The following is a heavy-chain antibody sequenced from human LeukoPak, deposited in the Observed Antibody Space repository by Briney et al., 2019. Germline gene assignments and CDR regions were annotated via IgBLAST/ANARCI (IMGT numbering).Heavy chain of an antibody. Sequence: GESLKISCKGFGYSFDTYWIAWVRQKPGKGLEWMGIIYPGDSDTRYRPSLQGQVTISADKSISTAYLQWSGLKASDTAMYYCARLQSYYFNYWGQGTLVTVSS. D-gene: IGHD4-11*01. CDR1: GYSFDTYW. V-gene: IGHV5-51*01. CDR2: IYPGDSDT. CDR3: ARLQSYYFNY. J-gene: IGHJ4*02.